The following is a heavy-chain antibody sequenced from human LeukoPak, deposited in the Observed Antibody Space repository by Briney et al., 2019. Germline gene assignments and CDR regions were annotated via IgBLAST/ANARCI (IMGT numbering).Heavy chain of an antibody. Sequence: SQTLSLTCAIPGDSVSSNSAAWNWIRQSPSRGLEWLGRTYYRSKWYNDYAVSVKSRITINPDTSKNQFSLQLNSVTPEDTAVYYCARALRGEWLLDYYYGMDVWGQGTTVTVSS. CDR3: ARALRGEWLLDYYYGMDV. J-gene: IGHJ6*02. CDR2: TYYRSKWYN. D-gene: IGHD3-3*01. V-gene: IGHV6-1*01. CDR1: GDSVSSNSAA.